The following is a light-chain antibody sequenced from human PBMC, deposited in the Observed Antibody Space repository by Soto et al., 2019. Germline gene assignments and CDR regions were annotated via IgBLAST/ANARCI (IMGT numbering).Light chain of an antibody. CDR2: TAS. Sequence: EIVLTQSPATLSLSPGERATLSCRASQSVSNYLAWYQQKPGQAPRLLIYTASNRATGIPARFSGSGSGTDFNLTISSLEPEDYADYYCQQRSTWPPWTFGQGTKVEIK. CDR3: QQRSTWPPWT. V-gene: IGKV3-11*01. CDR1: QSVSNY. J-gene: IGKJ1*01.